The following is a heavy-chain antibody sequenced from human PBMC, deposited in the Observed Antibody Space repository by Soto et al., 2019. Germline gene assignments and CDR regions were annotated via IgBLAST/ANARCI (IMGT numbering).Heavy chain of an antibody. V-gene: IGHV4-30-4*01. CDR1: VGSINRGYYY. Sequence: SQTLSLTCSLSVGSINRGYYYWSWIRQPPGKGLEWIGNIYYSGNTYYNPSLKSRLIISIDTSKNQFSLKVGSATPADTAVYDCASSSQYGMGVSGQGTTVTVSS. CDR2: IYYSGNT. J-gene: IGHJ6*02. CDR3: ASSSQYGMGV.